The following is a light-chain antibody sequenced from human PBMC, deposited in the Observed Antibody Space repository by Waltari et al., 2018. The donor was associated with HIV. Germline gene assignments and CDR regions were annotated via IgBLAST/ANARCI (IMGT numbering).Light chain of an antibody. V-gene: IGLV4-69*01. J-gene: IGLJ3*02. Sequence: QLVVTQSPSASASLGPSVKLTCTLSSGHSHYAIAWLQQQPQKAPRYSMKVNSDGSHNRGDGIPDRFSGSSSGAERYLTISSLQSEDESDYFCQTWGTGVRVFGGGTKLTVL. CDR2: VNSDGSH. CDR1: SGHSHYA. CDR3: QTWGTGVRV.